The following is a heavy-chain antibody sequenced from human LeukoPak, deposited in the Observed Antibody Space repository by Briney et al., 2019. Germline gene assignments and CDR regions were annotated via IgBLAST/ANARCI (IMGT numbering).Heavy chain of an antibody. CDR2: INADGSST. CDR3: ARAFRGARAFDI. J-gene: IGHJ3*02. Sequence: GGSLRLSCAASGFTFNTYWMHWVRQAPGKGLVWVSSINADGSSTSYADSMKGRFTISRDNAKNTLYLQMNSLRAADTAVYYCARAFRGARAFDIWGQGTMVTVSS. CDR1: GFTFNTYW. D-gene: IGHD4/OR15-4a*01. V-gene: IGHV3-74*01.